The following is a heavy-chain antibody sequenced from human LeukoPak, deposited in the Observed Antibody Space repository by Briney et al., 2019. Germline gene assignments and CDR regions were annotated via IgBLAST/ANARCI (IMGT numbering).Heavy chain of an antibody. V-gene: IGHV1-69*05. CDR1: GGTFSSYA. Sequence: SVKVSCKASGGTFSSYAISWVRQASGQGLEWMGGIIPIFGTANYAQKFQGRVTITTDESTSTAYMELSSLRSEDTAVYYCARSNTYYYDSSGYYADYWGQGTLVTVSS. D-gene: IGHD3-22*01. CDR2: IIPIFGTA. CDR3: ARSNTYYYDSSGYYADY. J-gene: IGHJ4*02.